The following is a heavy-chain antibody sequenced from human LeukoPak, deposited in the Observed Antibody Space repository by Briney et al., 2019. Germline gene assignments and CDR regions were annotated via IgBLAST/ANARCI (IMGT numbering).Heavy chain of an antibody. CDR1: GGSFSGYY. J-gene: IGHJ4*02. Sequence: PSETLSLACAVYGGSFSGYYWSWIRQPPGKGLEWIGEINHSGSTSYNPSLKSRVTISVDTSKNQFSLKLSPVTAADTAVYYCARGADEQWLVPGRFDYWGQGTLVTVSS. V-gene: IGHV4-34*01. CDR3: ARGADEQWLVPGRFDY. D-gene: IGHD6-19*01. CDR2: INHSGST.